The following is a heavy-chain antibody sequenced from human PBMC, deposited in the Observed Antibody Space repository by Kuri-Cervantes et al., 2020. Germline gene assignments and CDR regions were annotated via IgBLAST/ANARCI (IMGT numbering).Heavy chain of an antibody. V-gene: IGHV3-48*03. D-gene: IGHD2-15*01. CDR2: ISSSGSTI. CDR3: ARSGYCSGGSCYVYFDY. CDR1: GFTVSSNY. Sequence: GGSLRLSCAASGFTVSSNYMNWVRQAPGKGLEWVSYISSSGSTIYYADSVKGRFTISKDNAKNSLYLQMNSLRAEDTAVYYCARSGYCSGGSCYVYFDYWGQGTLVTVSS. J-gene: IGHJ4*02.